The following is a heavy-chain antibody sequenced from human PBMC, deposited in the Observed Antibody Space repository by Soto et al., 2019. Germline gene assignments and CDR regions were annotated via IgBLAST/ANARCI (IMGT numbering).Heavy chain of an antibody. V-gene: IGHV1-3*01. J-gene: IGHJ2*01. CDR1: GYTFTGYA. CDR3: ARAPSWWYFDL. CDR2: INAGNGNT. Sequence: ASVKVSCKASGYTFTGYAMHWVRQAPGQRLEWMGWINAGNGNTKYSQKFQGRVTITRDTSASTAYMELSSLRSEDTAVYYCARAPSWWYFDLWGRGTRVTVSS.